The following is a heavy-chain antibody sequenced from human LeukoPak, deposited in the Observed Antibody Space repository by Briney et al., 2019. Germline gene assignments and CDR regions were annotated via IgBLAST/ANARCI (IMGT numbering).Heavy chain of an antibody. CDR3: ARDELWWELLGSAFDI. CDR2: MNPNSGNT. J-gene: IGHJ3*02. CDR1: GYTFTSYD. D-gene: IGHD1-26*01. V-gene: IGHV1-8*03. Sequence: ASVKVSCKASGYTFTSYDINWVRQATGQGLEWMGWMNPNSGNTGYAQKFQGRVTITRNTSISTAYMELSSLRSDDTAVYYCARDELWWELLGSAFDIWGQGTMVTVSS.